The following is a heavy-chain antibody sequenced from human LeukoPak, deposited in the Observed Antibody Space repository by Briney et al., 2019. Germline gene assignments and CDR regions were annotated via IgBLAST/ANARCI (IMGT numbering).Heavy chain of an antibody. V-gene: IGHV1-2*02. CDR2: INPNSGGT. CDR3: ARSRDYGDYALGY. Sequence: ASVKVSCKASGYTFTGYYMHWVRQAPGQGPEWMGWINPNSGGTNYAQKFQGRVTMTRDTSISTAYMELSRLRSDDTAVYYCARSRDYGDYALGYWGQGTLVTVSS. J-gene: IGHJ4*02. D-gene: IGHD4-17*01. CDR1: GYTFTGYY.